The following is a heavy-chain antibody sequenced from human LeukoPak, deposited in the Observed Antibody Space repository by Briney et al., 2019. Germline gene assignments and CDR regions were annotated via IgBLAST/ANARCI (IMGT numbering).Heavy chain of an antibody. J-gene: IGHJ4*02. D-gene: IGHD3-3*01. CDR3: AKAELGVDTFFDY. CDR1: GFTFSGYA. V-gene: IGHV3-23*01. CDR2: LSGSGAGT. Sequence: GGSLRLSCAAYGFTFSGYALGWVRQAPGRGLEWVATLSGSGAGTYYSDSVQGRFTISRDNSKRTLFLQMNSLRAEDTAFYYCAKAELGVDTFFDYWGQGTLVTVSS.